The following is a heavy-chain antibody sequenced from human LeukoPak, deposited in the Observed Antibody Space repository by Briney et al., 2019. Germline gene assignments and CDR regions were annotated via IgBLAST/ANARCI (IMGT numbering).Heavy chain of an antibody. CDR2: ICTSGST. Sequence: TSQTLSLTCTVSGGSISSGSYYWSWIWQPAGKGLEWIGRICTSGSTNYNPSLKSRVTISVDTSKNQFSLKLSSVTAADTAVYYCARLVVPAAQNWFDPWGQGTLVTVSS. V-gene: IGHV4-61*02. CDR3: ARLVVPAAQNWFDP. J-gene: IGHJ5*02. CDR1: GGSISSGSYY. D-gene: IGHD2-2*01.